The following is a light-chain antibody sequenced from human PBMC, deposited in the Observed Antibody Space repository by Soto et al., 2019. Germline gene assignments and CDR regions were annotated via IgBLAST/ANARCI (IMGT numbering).Light chain of an antibody. J-gene: IGKJ1*01. CDR2: DAS. V-gene: IGKV1-33*01. CDR1: QDISNY. CDR3: QQYDNLWT. Sequence: DIQMTQSPSSLSASVGDRVTITCQASQDISNYLNWYQQKPGKAPKLLIYDASNLETGVPSRFSGSGSGTDFTFTISSLQPEDNATYYCQQYDNLWTFGQGTKVEIK.